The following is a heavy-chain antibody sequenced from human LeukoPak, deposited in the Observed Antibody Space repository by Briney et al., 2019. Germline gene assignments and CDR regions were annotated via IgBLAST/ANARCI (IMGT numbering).Heavy chain of an antibody. J-gene: IGHJ5*02. CDR1: GGSISSYY. CDR2: IYTSGST. Sequence: SETLSLTCTVSGGSISSYYWSWIRQPAGKGLEWIGRIYTSGSTNYNPSLKSRVTMSVDTSKNRFSLKLSSVTAADTAVYYCAREVVLMVYAIPHNWFDPWGQGTLVTVSS. CDR3: AREVVLMVYAIPHNWFDP. D-gene: IGHD2-8*01. V-gene: IGHV4-4*07.